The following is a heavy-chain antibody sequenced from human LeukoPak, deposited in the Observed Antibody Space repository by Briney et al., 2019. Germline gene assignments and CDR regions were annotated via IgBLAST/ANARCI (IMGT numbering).Heavy chain of an antibody. CDR3: AREPEISYDYVWGSYRYNWFDP. Sequence: SETLSLTCTVSGGSISTSSYYWGWIRQPPGKGLEWIGSIYYSGSTYYNPSLKSRVTISVDTSKNQFSLKLSCVTAADTAMYYCAREPEISYDYVWGSYRYNWFDPWGQGTLVTVSS. J-gene: IGHJ5*02. CDR1: GGSISTSSYY. D-gene: IGHD3-16*02. V-gene: IGHV4-39*07. CDR2: IYYSGST.